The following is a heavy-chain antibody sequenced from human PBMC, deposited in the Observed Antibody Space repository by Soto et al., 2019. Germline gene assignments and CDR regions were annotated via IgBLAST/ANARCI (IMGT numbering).Heavy chain of an antibody. CDR3: ARYCSGGICYRPSYQFDY. CDR1: GYSFTSYW. CDR2: IYPGDSDT. D-gene: IGHD2-15*01. J-gene: IGHJ4*02. V-gene: IGHV5-51*01. Sequence: GESLKISCKGSGYSFTSYWIAWVRQMPGTGLEWMGIIYPGDSDTRSSPSFQGQVTFSADKSTSTAYLQWSSLMASATAMYYCARYCSGGICYRPSYQFDYWGQGTLVTVSS.